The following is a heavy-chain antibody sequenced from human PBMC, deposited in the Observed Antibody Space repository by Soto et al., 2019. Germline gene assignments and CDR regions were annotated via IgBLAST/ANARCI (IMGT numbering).Heavy chain of an antibody. CDR2: IKQDGSEK. J-gene: IGHJ4*02. CDR3: ARDGGGWKMWDTAMGFY. Sequence: GGSLRLSCAASGFTFSSYWMSWVRQAPGKGLEWVANIKQDGSEKYYVDSVKGRFTISRDNAKNSLYLQMNSLRAEDTAVYYCARDGGGWKMWDTAMGFYWGQGTLVTVSS. CDR1: GFTFSSYW. V-gene: IGHV3-7*01. D-gene: IGHD5-18*01.